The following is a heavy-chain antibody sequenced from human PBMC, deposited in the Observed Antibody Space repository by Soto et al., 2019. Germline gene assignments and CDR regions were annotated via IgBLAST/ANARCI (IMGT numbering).Heavy chain of an antibody. V-gene: IGHV5-51*01. CDR2: IYPGDSDT. CDR1: GYSFTSYW. CDR3: ARQQRDIVVVPAANWFDP. J-gene: IGHJ5*02. D-gene: IGHD2-2*01. Sequence: PGESLKISCKGSGYSFTSYWIGWVRQMPGKGLEWMGIIYPGDSDTRYSPSFQGQVTISADKSISTAYLQWSSLKASDTAMYYCARQQRDIVVVPAANWFDPWGQGTLVTVSS.